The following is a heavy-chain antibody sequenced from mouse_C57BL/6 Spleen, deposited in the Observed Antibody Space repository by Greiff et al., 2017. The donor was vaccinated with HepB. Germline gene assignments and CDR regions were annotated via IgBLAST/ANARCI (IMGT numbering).Heavy chain of an antibody. CDR3: ARGTAQATGTY. CDR2: IDPSDSYT. Sequence: QVQLQQPGAELVKPGASVKLSCKASGYTFTSYWMQWVKQRPGQGLEWIGEIDPSDSYTNYNQKFKGKATLTVDTSSSPAYMQISSLTSEDSAVYYCARGTAQATGTYWGQGTLVTVSA. CDR1: GYTFTSYW. V-gene: IGHV1-50*01. D-gene: IGHD3-2*02. J-gene: IGHJ3*01.